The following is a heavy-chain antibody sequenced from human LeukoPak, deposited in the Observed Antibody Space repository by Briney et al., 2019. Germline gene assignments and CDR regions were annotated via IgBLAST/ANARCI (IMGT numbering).Heavy chain of an antibody. V-gene: IGHV1-24*01. Sequence: ASVKVSCKVSGYTLAELSMHWVRQAPGKGLEWMGGFDPEDGETIYAQKFQGRVTMTEDTSTDTAYMELSSLRSEDTAVYYCATLKYSSGWYPDYWGQGTLVTVSS. CDR3: ATLKYSSGWYPDY. D-gene: IGHD6-19*01. CDR2: FDPEDGET. J-gene: IGHJ4*02. CDR1: GYTLAELS.